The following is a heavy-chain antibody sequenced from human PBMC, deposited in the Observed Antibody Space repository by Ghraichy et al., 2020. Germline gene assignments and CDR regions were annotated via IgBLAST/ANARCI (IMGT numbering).Heavy chain of an antibody. V-gene: IGHV1-8*01. CDR2: MNPNSGNT. J-gene: IGHJ6*02. CDR3: ARGNYDFWSGYSLRGGGMDV. Sequence: ASVKVSCKASGYTFTSYDINWVRQATGQGLEWMGWMNPNSGNTGYAQKFQGRVTMTRNTSISTAYMELSSLRSEDTAVYYCARGNYDFWSGYSLRGGGMDVWGQGTTVTVSS. CDR1: GYTFTSYD. D-gene: IGHD3-3*01.